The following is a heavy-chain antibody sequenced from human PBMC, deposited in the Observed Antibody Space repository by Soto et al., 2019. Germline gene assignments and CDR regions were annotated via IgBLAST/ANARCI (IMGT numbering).Heavy chain of an antibody. Sequence: LRLSCAVSGFTFSSYAMHWVRQAPGKGLEWVSTISYDGFNKNYADSVTGRFTISRDNSKNTLYLEMHNLRAADTAVYYCAKGYCSSGSCYLFDYWGQGTLVTVSS. CDR1: GFTFSSYA. J-gene: IGHJ4*02. D-gene: IGHD2-2*01. V-gene: IGHV3-30*18. CDR2: ISYDGFNK. CDR3: AKGYCSSGSCYLFDY.